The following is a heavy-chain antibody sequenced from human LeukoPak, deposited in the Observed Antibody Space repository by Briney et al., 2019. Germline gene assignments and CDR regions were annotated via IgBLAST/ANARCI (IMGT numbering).Heavy chain of an antibody. CDR3: ASAYCSGGSCFNFDY. CDR1: GFTVSSNY. CDR2: IYSDGST. D-gene: IGHD2-15*01. Sequence: GGSLRLSCAASGFTVSSNYMSWVRQAPGKGLEWVSVIYSDGSTYYADSVKGRFTISRDNSKNTLYLQMNSLRAEDTAMYYCASAYCSGGSCFNFDYWGQGTLVTVSS. J-gene: IGHJ4*02. V-gene: IGHV3-53*01.